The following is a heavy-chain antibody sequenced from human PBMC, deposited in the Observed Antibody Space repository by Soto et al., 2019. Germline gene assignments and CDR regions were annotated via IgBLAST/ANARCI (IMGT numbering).Heavy chain of an antibody. CDR2: ISYTGSI. Sequence: SETLSLTCTVSGGSISSYYWSWIRQSPEKELENIGYISYTGSINYTPSLKSRVTVSVDTSKNHFSLKVTSVTAADTAVYYCARLHGYCISSSCHGHYAMDVWGQGTTVTVSS. D-gene: IGHD2-2*01. J-gene: IGHJ6*02. CDR1: GGSISSYY. CDR3: ARLHGYCISSSCHGHYAMDV. V-gene: IGHV4-59*08.